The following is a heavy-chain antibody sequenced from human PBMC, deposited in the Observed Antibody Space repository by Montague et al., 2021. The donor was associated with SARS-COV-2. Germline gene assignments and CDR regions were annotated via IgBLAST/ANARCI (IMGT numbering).Heavy chain of an antibody. J-gene: IGHJ4*02. CDR2: ISYDGSNK. CDR1: GFTFSSYA. V-gene: IGHV3-30-3*01. D-gene: IGHD5-18*01. CDR3: ARDRWEVDTAMARFDY. Sequence: LSLTCAASGFTFSSYAMHWVRQAPGKGLEWVAVISYDGSNKYYADSVKGRFTISRDNSKNTLYLQMNSLRAEDTAVYYCARDRWEVDTAMARFDYWGQGTLVTVSS.